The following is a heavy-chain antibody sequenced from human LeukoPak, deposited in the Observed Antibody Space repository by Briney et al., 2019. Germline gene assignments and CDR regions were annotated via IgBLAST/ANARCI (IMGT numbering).Heavy chain of an antibody. Sequence: SETLSLTCTVSGGSISSYYWSWIRQPPGKGLEWIGYIYYSGSTNYNPSLKSRVTISVDTSKNQFSLKLSSVTAADTAVYYCARGSVAGPNGLTFQHWGQGTLVTVSS. V-gene: IGHV4-59*01. CDR3: ARGSVAGPNGLTFQH. D-gene: IGHD6-19*01. J-gene: IGHJ1*01. CDR1: GGSISSYY. CDR2: IYYSGST.